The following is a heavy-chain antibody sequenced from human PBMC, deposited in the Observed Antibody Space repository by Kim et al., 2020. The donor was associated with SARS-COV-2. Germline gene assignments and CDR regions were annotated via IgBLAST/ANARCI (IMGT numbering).Heavy chain of an antibody. V-gene: IGHV1-46*01. CDR2: INPSGGDT. J-gene: IGHJ6*02. CDR3: ARAPPYDSSGYYLKYNYYYGMDV. Sequence: ASVKVSCKPSGYTFTNYFIHWVRQAPGQGLQWMGIINPSGGDTTYAQKFQGRVTMTRDTSTSTVYMELSSLRSEDTAVYYCARAPPYDSSGYYLKYNYYYGMDVWGQGTTVTVSS. CDR1: GYTFTNYF. D-gene: IGHD3-22*01.